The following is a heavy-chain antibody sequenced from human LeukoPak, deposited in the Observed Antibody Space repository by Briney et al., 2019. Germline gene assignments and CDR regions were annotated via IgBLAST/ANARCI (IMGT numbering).Heavy chain of an antibody. CDR2: IYYSGST. J-gene: IGHJ3*02. CDR1: GGSISSYY. Sequence: PSETLSLTCTVSGGSISSYYWSWIRQPPGKGLKWIGYIYYSGSTNYKPSLKSRVTISVDTSKNQFSLKLSSVTAADTAVYYCARLWDLADAFDIWGQGTMVTVSS. D-gene: IGHD3-16*01. CDR3: ARLWDLADAFDI. V-gene: IGHV4-59*08.